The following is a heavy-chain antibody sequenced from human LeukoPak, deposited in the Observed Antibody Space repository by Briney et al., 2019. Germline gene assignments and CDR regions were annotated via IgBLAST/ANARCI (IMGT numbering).Heavy chain of an antibody. Sequence: GGSLRLSCAASGFTFSSYSMNWVRQAPGKGLEWVSYISSSGSTIYYADSVKGRFTISRDNAKNSLYLQMNSLRAEDTAVYYCARGGNYYDSSGYYYRDDAFDIWGQGTMVTVSS. D-gene: IGHD3-22*01. J-gene: IGHJ3*02. CDR3: ARGGNYYDSSGYYYRDDAFDI. V-gene: IGHV3-48*04. CDR1: GFTFSSYS. CDR2: ISSSGSTI.